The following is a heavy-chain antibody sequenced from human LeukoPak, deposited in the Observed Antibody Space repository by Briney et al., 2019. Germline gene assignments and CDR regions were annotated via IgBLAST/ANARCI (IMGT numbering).Heavy chain of an antibody. CDR2: ISASTDST. Sequence: GRSLRLSRAVSGFTIRSYAVNWVREAPGKGLEYVSTISASTDSTYCTDSVKGRFSISRDNFRNMLHLEMNSLRAEDTAVYYCARGGAGRWTGLDYWGQGNLVTVSS. CDR3: ARGGAGRWTGLDY. J-gene: IGHJ4*02. V-gene: IGHV3-23*01. D-gene: IGHD4-23*01. CDR1: GFTIRSYA.